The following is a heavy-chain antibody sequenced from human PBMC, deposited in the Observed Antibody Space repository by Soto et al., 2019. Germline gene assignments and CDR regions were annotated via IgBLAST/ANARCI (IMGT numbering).Heavy chain of an antibody. D-gene: IGHD2-21*02. CDR3: AKVIVVVTADRGRYFQH. CDR1: GFTFSSYA. Sequence: GGSLRLSCAASGFTFSSYAMNWVRQAPGKGLEWVSAISGTGFSTYYTDSVKGRFTISRENSKNTLSLQMNSLRAEDTVVYYCAKVIVVVTADRGRYFQHWGQGTLVTVSS. V-gene: IGHV3-23*01. J-gene: IGHJ1*01. CDR2: ISGTGFST.